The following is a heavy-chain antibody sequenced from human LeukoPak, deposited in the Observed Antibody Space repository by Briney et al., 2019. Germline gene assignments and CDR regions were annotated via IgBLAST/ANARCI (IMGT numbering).Heavy chain of an antibody. D-gene: IGHD6-19*01. J-gene: IGHJ4*02. CDR1: GFTFSSYA. CDR2: ISGSGGST. V-gene: IGHV3-23*01. CDR3: AKQTVAGGSGFDY. Sequence: GGSLRLSCAASGFTFSSYAMSWVRQAPGKGLEWVSAISGSGGSTYYADSVKGRFTISRDNAKNSLYLQMNSLRAEDTALYYCAKQTVAGGSGFDYWGQGTLVTVSS.